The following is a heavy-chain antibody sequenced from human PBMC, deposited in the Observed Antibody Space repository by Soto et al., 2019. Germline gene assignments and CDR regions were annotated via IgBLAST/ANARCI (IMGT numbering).Heavy chain of an antibody. CDR1: GGSVSSGSYY. J-gene: IGHJ5*02. CDR3: ATVTVTPYANWFDP. V-gene: IGHV4-31*03. Sequence: QVQLQESGPGLVKPSETLSLTCTVSGGSVSSGSYYWSWIRQPPGKGLEWIGYIYYSGSTYYNPSLKSRVTISVDTSKNQFSLKLSSVTAADTAVYYCATVTVTPYANWFDPWGQGTLVTVSS. D-gene: IGHD4-17*01. CDR2: IYYSGST.